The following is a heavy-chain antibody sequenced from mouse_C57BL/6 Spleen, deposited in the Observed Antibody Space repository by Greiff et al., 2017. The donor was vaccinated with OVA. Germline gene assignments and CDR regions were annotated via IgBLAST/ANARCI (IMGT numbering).Heavy chain of an antibody. V-gene: IGHV5-4*01. Sequence: EVKLMESGGGLVKPGGSLKLSCAASGFTFSSYAMSWVRQTPEKRLEWVATISDGGSYTYYPDNVKGRFTISRDNAKNNLYLQMSHLKSEDTAMYYCAREGTGTYYFDYWGQGTTRTVSS. CDR2: ISDGGSYT. CDR3: AREGTGTYYFDY. J-gene: IGHJ2*01. D-gene: IGHD4-1*01. CDR1: GFTFSSYA.